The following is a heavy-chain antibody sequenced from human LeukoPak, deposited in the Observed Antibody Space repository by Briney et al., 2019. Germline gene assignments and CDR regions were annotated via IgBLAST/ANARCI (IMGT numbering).Heavy chain of an antibody. V-gene: IGHV3-48*04. J-gene: IGHJ4*01. Sequence: GGSLRLSCAASGFTFSDYPMNWVRQAPGKGLEWISYISTSSRTIYYADSVKGRFTISRDNAKNSLFLQMSSLRAEDTAVYYCARGRGYWGHGTLVTVSS. CDR1: GFTFSDYP. CDR3: ARGRGY. CDR2: ISTSSRTI.